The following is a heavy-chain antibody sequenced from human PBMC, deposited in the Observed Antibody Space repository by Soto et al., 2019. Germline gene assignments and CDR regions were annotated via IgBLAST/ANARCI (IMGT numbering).Heavy chain of an antibody. CDR2: IIPIFGTA. CDR3: ARDRYYDSSGYYQYYFDY. CDR1: GGTFSSYA. J-gene: IGHJ4*02. D-gene: IGHD3-22*01. Sequence: QVQLVQSGAEVKKPGSSVKVSCKASGGTFSSYAISWVQQAPGQGLEWMGGIIPIFGTANYAQKFQGRVTITADESTSTAYMELSSLRSEDTAVYYCARDRYYDSSGYYQYYFDYWGQGTLVTVSS. V-gene: IGHV1-69*01.